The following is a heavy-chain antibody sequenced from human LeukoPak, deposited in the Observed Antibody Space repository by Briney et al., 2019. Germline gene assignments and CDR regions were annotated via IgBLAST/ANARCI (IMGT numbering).Heavy chain of an antibody. J-gene: IGHJ4*02. CDR3: ARVERDLIISSSWQGGYFDY. V-gene: IGHV4-30-2*01. Sequence: PSQTLSLTCAVSGGSISNGDYSWSWIRQPPGKGLEWIGYIFHSGSTSYNPSLKSRVTISIDRSKNQFSLKLSSVTAADTAVYYCARVERDLIISSSWQGGYFDYWGQGTLVTVSS. D-gene: IGHD6-13*01. CDR2: IFHSGST. CDR1: GGSISNGDYS.